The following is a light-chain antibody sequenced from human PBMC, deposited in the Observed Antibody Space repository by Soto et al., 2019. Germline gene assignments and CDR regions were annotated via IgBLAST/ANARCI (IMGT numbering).Light chain of an antibody. J-gene: IGLJ3*02. CDR3: TSYTSSNSLVV. Sequence: QSALTQPASVSESPGQSITISCTGTSSDVGAYDYVSWYQQHPGKAPKLMIYDVSNRPSGVSNRFSGSKSGNTASLTISGLQAEDEAHYYCTSYTSSNSLVVFGGGTKLNVL. CDR1: SSDVGAYDY. V-gene: IGLV2-14*03. CDR2: DVS.